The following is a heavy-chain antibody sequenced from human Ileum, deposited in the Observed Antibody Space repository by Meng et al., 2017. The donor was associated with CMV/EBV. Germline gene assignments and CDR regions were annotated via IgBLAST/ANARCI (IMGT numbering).Heavy chain of an antibody. V-gene: IGHV3-23*01. Sequence: GESLKISCAASGFSFSNYAMSWVRQAPGKGLEWVSDINSSGDNTHYADSVKGRFTISRDNSKNTLYLQMDSLRAEDTAVYYCAKSRSSSISCYNYWGQGTLVTVSS. CDR2: INSSGDNT. J-gene: IGHJ4*02. CDR1: GFSFSNYA. CDR3: AKSRSSSISCYNY. D-gene: IGHD2-2*02.